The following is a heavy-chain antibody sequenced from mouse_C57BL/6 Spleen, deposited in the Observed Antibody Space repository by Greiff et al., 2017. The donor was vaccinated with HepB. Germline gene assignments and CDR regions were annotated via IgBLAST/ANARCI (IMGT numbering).Heavy chain of an antibody. CDR1: GYTFTNYW. D-gene: IGHD1-1*01. CDR3: ARYNYGSSYDWYFDV. Sequence: QVQLQQSGAELVRPGTSVKMSCKASGYTFTNYWLGWAKPRPGHGLEWIGDIYPGGGYTNYNEKFKGKATLTADKSSSTAYMQFSSLTSEDSAIYYCARYNYGSSYDWYFDVWGTGTTVTVSS. V-gene: IGHV1-63*01. J-gene: IGHJ1*03. CDR2: IYPGGGYT.